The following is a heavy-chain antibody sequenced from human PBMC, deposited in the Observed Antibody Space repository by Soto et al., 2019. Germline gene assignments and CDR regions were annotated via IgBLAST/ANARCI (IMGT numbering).Heavy chain of an antibody. Sequence: EVQLVESGGGLVQPGRSLRLSCAASGFTFDDYAMHWVRQAPGNGLEWVSSISWNSGSIGYADSVKGRFTISRDNAKNSLYLQMNSLRVEDTALYFCAKGEVPASASWFDPWGQGTLVTVSS. D-gene: IGHD2-2*01. V-gene: IGHV3-9*01. CDR3: AKGEVPASASWFDP. CDR1: GFTFDDYA. CDR2: ISWNSGSI. J-gene: IGHJ5*02.